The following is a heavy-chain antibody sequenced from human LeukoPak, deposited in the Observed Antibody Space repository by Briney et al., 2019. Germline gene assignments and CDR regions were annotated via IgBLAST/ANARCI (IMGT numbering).Heavy chain of an antibody. CDR1: GYSFTSYW. D-gene: IGHD2-15*01. CDR3: ARGGIDCSGGSCYLVWFDP. V-gene: IGHV5-51*01. J-gene: IGHJ5*02. CDR2: IYPGDSDT. Sequence: GESLKISCKGSGYSFTSYWIGGVRQMPGKGLEWMGIIYPGDSDTRYSPSFQGQVTISADKSISTAYLQWSSLKASDTAMYYCARGGIDCSGGSCYLVWFDPWGQGTLVTVSS.